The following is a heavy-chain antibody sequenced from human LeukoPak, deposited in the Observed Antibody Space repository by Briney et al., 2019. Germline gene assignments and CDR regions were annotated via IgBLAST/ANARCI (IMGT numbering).Heavy chain of an antibody. CDR1: GGSISSSSYY. CDR2: IYYSGST. CDR3: STRGGCSSTSCNNWFDP. D-gene: IGHD2-2*01. J-gene: IGHJ5*02. Sequence: SETLSLTCTVSGGSISSSSYYWGWIRQPPGKGLEWIGSIYYSGSTYFNPSLKSRVTISVDTSKNQFSLKLSSVTAADTAVYYCSTRGGCSSTSCNNWFDPWGQGTLVTLSS. V-gene: IGHV4-39*07.